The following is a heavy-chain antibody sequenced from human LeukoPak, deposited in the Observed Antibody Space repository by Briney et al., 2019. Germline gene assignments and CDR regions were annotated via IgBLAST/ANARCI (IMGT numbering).Heavy chain of an antibody. CDR2: INHSGST. CDR1: GGSFSGYY. CDR3: ARGSKMLGYNWFDP. Sequence: PSETLSLTCAVYGGSFSGYYWNWIRQPPGKGLEWIGEINHSGSTNYIPSLKSRVTISVDTSKNQFSLKLSSVTAADTAVYCCARGSKMLGYNWFDPWGQGTLVTVSS. J-gene: IGHJ5*02. D-gene: IGHD1-26*01. V-gene: IGHV4-34*01.